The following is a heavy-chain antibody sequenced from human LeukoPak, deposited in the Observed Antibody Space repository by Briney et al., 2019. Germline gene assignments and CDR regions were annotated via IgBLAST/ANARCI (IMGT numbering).Heavy chain of an antibody. D-gene: IGHD5-18*01. CDR1: GFTFSTYA. V-gene: IGHV3-21*04. CDR3: AKDFGVDAAITSYFDC. Sequence: PGGSLRLSCAASGFTFSTYAMDWVRQAPGKGLEWVSSISSSTNYIYYADSVKGRFTISRDNAKNSLYLQMNSLRAEDTAVYFCAKDFGVDAAITSYFDCWGQGTLVTVSS. CDR2: ISSSTNYI. J-gene: IGHJ4*02.